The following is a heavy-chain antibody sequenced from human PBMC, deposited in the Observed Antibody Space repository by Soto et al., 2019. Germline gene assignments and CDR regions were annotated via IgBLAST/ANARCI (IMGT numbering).Heavy chain of an antibody. CDR3: AREDRITIFGVGYYYYGMDV. CDR1: GYTFTSYG. CDR2: ISAYNGNT. Sequence: ASVKVSCKASGYTFTSYGISWVRQAPGQGLEWMGWISAYNGNTNYEKKLQGRVTMTTDTSTSTAYMELRSLRSDDTAVYYCAREDRITIFGVGYYYYGMDVWGQGTTVTVSS. D-gene: IGHD3-3*01. J-gene: IGHJ6*02. V-gene: IGHV1-18*01.